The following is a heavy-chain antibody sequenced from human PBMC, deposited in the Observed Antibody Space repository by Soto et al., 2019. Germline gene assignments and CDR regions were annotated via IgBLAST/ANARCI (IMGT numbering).Heavy chain of an antibody. CDR1: GFTFSSYA. Sequence: PGGSLRLSCAASGFTFSSYAMSWVRQAPGNGLEWVSAISGSGGSTYYADSVKGRFTISRDNSKNTLYLQMNSLRAEDTAVYYCAKAGIAQGRVAAAGTRFDYWGQGTLVTVSS. V-gene: IGHV3-23*01. D-gene: IGHD6-13*01. CDR3: AKAGIAQGRVAAAGTRFDY. CDR2: ISGSGGST. J-gene: IGHJ4*02.